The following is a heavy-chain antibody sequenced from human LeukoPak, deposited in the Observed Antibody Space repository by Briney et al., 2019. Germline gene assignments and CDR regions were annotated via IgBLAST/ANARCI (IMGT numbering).Heavy chain of an antibody. CDR2: ISSSSNYI. CDR3: ARDGGATMVRGVATYDS. Sequence: GGSLRLSCAASGFTFSSYSMNWVRQAPGKGLEWVSSISSSSNYIYYADSVKGRFTISRDNAKSSLFLQMNSLRAEDTAVYYCARDGGATMVRGVATYDSWGQGTLVTVSS. CDR1: GFTFSSYS. V-gene: IGHV3-21*01. J-gene: IGHJ4*02. D-gene: IGHD3-10*01.